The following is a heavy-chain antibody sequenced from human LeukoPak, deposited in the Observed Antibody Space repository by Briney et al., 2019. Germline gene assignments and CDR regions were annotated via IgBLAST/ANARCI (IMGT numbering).Heavy chain of an antibody. J-gene: IGHJ4*02. D-gene: IGHD3-22*01. V-gene: IGHV3-7*03. CDR3: ARDWFSDSGGYYPSPGFDY. CDR2: IKQDGSEK. Sequence: GGSLRLSCAASGFTFSSYWMSWVRQAPGKGLEWVANIKQDGSEKYYVDSVKGRFTISRDNAKNSLYLQMNSLRAEDTAVYYCARDWFSDSGGYYPSPGFDYWGQGTLVTVSS. CDR1: GFTFSSYW.